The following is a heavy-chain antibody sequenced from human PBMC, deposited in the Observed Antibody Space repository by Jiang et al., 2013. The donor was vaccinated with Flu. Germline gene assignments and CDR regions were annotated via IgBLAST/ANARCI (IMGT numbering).Heavy chain of an antibody. V-gene: IGHV4-31*03. Sequence: GLVKPSQTLSLTCTVSGGSISSGGYYWSWIRQHPGKGLEWIGYIYYSGSTYYNPSLKSRVTISVDTSKNQFSLKLSSVTAADTAVYYCARVGPYSGYDYALYFDYWGQGTLVTVSS. J-gene: IGHJ4*02. CDR1: GGSISSGGYY. D-gene: IGHD5-12*01. CDR3: ARVGPYSGYDYALYFDY. CDR2: IYYSGST.